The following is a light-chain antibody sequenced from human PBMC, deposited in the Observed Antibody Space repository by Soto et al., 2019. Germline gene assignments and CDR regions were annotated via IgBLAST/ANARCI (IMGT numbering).Light chain of an antibody. V-gene: IGKV1-5*01. Sequence: DIQMTQSPSRMYASVGDRITITCRARQTFDCWVSWYQQKTGKAAKLLIYEAVTLQSGLSSRFSGNRSGTEFSLAISRLQADDFGSYYCQHYNSWPVGPGTKVDIK. J-gene: IGKJ1*01. CDR1: QTFDCW. CDR2: EAV. CDR3: QHYNSWP.